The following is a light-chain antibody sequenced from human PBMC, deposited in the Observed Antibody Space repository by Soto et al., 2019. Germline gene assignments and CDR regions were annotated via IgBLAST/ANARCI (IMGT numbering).Light chain of an antibody. CDR3: QQYNNWPPAFT. CDR1: QSVSSS. Sequence: EIVMTQSPATLSVSPGERATLSCRASQSVSSSLAWYQQKPGQAPRLLIYGASTRSTGIPGRFSGSGSGTEFTHTISSLQSEDFAVYYCQQYNNWPPAFTFGPGTKVDIK. V-gene: IGKV3-15*01. J-gene: IGKJ3*01. CDR2: GAS.